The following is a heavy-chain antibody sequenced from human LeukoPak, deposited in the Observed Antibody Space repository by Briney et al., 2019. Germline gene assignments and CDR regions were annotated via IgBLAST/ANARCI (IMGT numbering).Heavy chain of an antibody. V-gene: IGHV3-21*01. Sequence: PGGSLRLSCAASGFTFSSYSMNWVRQAPGKGLEWVSSISSSSSYIYYADSVKGRFTISRDNAKNSLYLQMNSLRAEDTAVYYCARDSPPDSSSYWIPPLYYYGMDVWGQGTTVTVSS. CDR2: ISSSSSYI. CDR3: ARDSPPDSSSYWIPPLYYYGMDV. D-gene: IGHD6-13*01. J-gene: IGHJ6*02. CDR1: GFTFSSYS.